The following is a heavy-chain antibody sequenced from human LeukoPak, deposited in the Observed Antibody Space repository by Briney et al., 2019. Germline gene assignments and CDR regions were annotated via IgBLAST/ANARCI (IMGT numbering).Heavy chain of an antibody. Sequence: GGSLRLSCAASGFTFSSYEMNWVRQAPGKGLEWVSYISSSGSTIYYADSVKGRFTISRDNAKNSLYLQMNSLRAEDTAVYYCAKGSRPGYSYGPREYYYYMDVWGKGTTVTVSS. J-gene: IGHJ6*03. D-gene: IGHD5-18*01. CDR1: GFTFSSYE. CDR2: ISSSGSTI. V-gene: IGHV3-48*03. CDR3: AKGSRPGYSYGPREYYYYMDV.